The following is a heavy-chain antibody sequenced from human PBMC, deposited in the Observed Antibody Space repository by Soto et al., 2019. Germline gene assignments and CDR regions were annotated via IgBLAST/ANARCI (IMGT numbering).Heavy chain of an antibody. CDR2: ISGSGDKT. D-gene: IGHD6-13*01. V-gene: IGHV3-23*01. Sequence: GGSLRLSCAASGFSFSNFAMSWVRQAPGTGLEWVSSISGSGDKTYYLDSVKGRFTISRDNSKNTLYLHMNSLGAEGTAVYFCAKDYASTWYWYFDPWGQGTLVTVSS. CDR1: GFSFSNFA. J-gene: IGHJ5*02. CDR3: AKDYASTWYWYFDP.